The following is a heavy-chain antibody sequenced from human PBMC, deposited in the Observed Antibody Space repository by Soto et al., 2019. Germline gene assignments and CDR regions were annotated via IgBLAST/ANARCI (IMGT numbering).Heavy chain of an antibody. J-gene: IGHJ4*02. CDR1: GFTVGSDV. CDR2: ISAGGTT. D-gene: IGHD1-1*01. V-gene: IGHV3-23*01. Sequence: GGCLRRSCAASGFTVGSDVMSWVRQAPGKGLEWVSAISAGGTTYYADSVKGRFTISRDNSKNPLYLQMNSLRAEDRAVYYCAKNCVPAVLFDYWGQRTPVTVS. CDR3: AKNCVPAVLFDY.